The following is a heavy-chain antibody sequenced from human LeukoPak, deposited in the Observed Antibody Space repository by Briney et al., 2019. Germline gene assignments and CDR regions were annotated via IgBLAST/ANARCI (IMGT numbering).Heavy chain of an antibody. J-gene: IGHJ4*02. Sequence: SETLSLTCTVSGDSISSFYWTWIRQPAGKGLEWIGRIYTSGSTNYNPSLKSRVTMSVDTSKNQFSLKLSSVTAADTAVHYCARDVVAAAGTWDYWGQGTLVTVSS. CDR1: GDSISSFY. CDR2: IYTSGST. D-gene: IGHD6-13*01. V-gene: IGHV4-4*07. CDR3: ARDVVAAAGTWDY.